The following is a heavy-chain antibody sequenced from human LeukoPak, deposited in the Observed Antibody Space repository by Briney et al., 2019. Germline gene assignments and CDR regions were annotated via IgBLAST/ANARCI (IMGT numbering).Heavy chain of an antibody. J-gene: IGHJ4*02. D-gene: IGHD3-9*01. Sequence: GGSLRLSCAASGFIFSNYAMYWVRQAPGKGLEWVSAISGRSGSTYYADSVKGRFTISRDSSKNTLYLQMNSLRADDTAVYYCAKWGDYDVLTGYYVSDFWGQETLVTVSS. CDR3: AKWGDYDVLTGYYVSDF. CDR2: ISGRSGST. V-gene: IGHV3-23*01. CDR1: GFIFSNYA.